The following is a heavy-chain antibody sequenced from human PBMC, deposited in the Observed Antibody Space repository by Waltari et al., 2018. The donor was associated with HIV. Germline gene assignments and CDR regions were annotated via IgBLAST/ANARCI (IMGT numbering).Heavy chain of an antibody. V-gene: IGHV3-30*04. CDR2: ISYDGNNQ. CDR1: GFTINSYA. D-gene: IGHD6-25*01. Sequence: QVQLVESGGGVVQPGGSLRLSCAASGFTINSYAMHWVRQAPGRGLEWVAVISYDGNNQYYADSGKGRFTISRDTPKNTLYLQMNSLRVEDTAVFYCARVRVRAAGMDVWGQGTTVTVSS. CDR3: ARVRVRAAGMDV. J-gene: IGHJ6*02.